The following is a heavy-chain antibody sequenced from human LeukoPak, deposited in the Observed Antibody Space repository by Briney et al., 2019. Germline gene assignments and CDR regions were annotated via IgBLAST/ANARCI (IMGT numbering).Heavy chain of an antibody. J-gene: IGHJ4*02. CDR2: IYYSGST. CDR3: ATLRDGFDY. CDR1: GGSISSYY. D-gene: IGHD5-24*01. Sequence: SETLSLTCTVSGGSISSYYWSWIRQPPGKGLEWIGYIYYSGSTNYNPSLKSRVTISVDTSKNQFSLRLSSVTAADTAVYYCATLRDGFDYWGQGTLVTVSS. V-gene: IGHV4-59*01.